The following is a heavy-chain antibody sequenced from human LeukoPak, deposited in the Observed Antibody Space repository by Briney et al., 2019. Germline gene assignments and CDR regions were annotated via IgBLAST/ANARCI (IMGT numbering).Heavy chain of an antibody. Sequence: GRSLRLSCAASGFTFSSYAMTWVRQTPGKGLEWVSTISGRDISTYYPDSVKGRFTISRDNSKNTLYLQMNNVRAEDTAIYYCARVAVDGNCYQSDYWGQGTLVTVSS. J-gene: IGHJ4*02. D-gene: IGHD2-15*01. CDR1: GFTFSSYA. CDR2: ISGRDIST. CDR3: ARVAVDGNCYQSDY. V-gene: IGHV3-23*01.